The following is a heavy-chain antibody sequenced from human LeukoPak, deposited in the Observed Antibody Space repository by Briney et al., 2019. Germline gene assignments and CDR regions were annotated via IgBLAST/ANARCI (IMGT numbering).Heavy chain of an antibody. Sequence: ASVKVSCKASGYTFTSYAMNWVRQAPGQGLEWMGWINTNTGNPTYAQGFTGRFVFSLDTSVSTAYLQISSLKAEDTAVYYCARAARQAKNYFDWVVWVENYYYGMDVWGQGTTVTVSS. CDR3: ARAARQAKNYFDWVVWVENYYYGMDV. CDR2: INTNTGNP. D-gene: IGHD3-9*01. CDR1: GYTFTSYA. J-gene: IGHJ6*02. V-gene: IGHV7-4-1*02.